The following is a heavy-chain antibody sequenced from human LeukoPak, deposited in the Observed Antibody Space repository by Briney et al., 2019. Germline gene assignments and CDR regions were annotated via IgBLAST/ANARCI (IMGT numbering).Heavy chain of an antibody. J-gene: IGHJ5*02. CDR3: AKDNFYRP. Sequence: PSQTLSPTCTVSGGSISSGGYYWSWIRQPPGKGLEWIGYIYHSGSTYYNPSLRSRVTISVDRSKNQFSLKLSSVTAADTAVYYCAKDNFYRPWGQGTLVTVSS. V-gene: IGHV4-30-2*01. CDR1: GGSISSGGYY. D-gene: IGHD3-16*02. CDR2: IYHSGST.